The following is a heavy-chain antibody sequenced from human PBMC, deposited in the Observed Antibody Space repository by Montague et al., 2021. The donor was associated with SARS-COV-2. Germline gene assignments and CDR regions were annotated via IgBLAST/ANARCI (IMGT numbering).Heavy chain of an antibody. D-gene: IGHD6-19*01. Sequence: SETLSLTCAVYGGSFSGYYWSWIRQPPGEGLEWIGEINHSGSTNYNPSLKSRVTISVDTSKNQFSLKLSSVTAADTAVYYCARSLNQQWLRFPPGAFFGYWGQGTLVTVSS. J-gene: IGHJ4*02. V-gene: IGHV4-34*01. CDR2: INHSGST. CDR1: GGSFSGYY. CDR3: ARSLNQQWLRFPPGAFFGY.